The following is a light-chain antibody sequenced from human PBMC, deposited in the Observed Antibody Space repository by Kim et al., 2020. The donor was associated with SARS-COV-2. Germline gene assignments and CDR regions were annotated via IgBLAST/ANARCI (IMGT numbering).Light chain of an antibody. CDR2: GKN. CDR3: NSRGSNDNVL. V-gene: IGLV3-19*01. Sequence: VDLGQTVRSTCQGDSLRSYYATWYQQKPGQAPIVVIYGKNNRPSGIPDRFSGSSSGDTASLTITGTQAGDEADYYCNSRGSNDNVLFGGGTQLTVL. J-gene: IGLJ2*01. CDR1: SLRSYY.